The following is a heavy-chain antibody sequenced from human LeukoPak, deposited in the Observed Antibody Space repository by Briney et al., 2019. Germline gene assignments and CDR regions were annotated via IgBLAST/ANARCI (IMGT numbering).Heavy chain of an antibody. V-gene: IGHV3-23*01. J-gene: IGHJ4*02. D-gene: IGHD3-22*01. CDR3: AKSPRPYYYDSSGES. CDR1: GFTFSSYA. Sequence: GGSLRLSCAASGFTFSSYAMSWVRQAPGKGLEWVSAISGSGSTIYYADSVKGRFTISRDNSKNTLYLQMNSLRAEDTAVYYCAKSPRPYYYDSSGESWGQGTLVTVSS. CDR2: ISGSGSTI.